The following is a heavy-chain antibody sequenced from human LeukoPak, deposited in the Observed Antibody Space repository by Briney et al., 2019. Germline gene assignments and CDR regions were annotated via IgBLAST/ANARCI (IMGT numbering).Heavy chain of an antibody. D-gene: IGHD3-22*01. J-gene: IGHJ4*02. CDR1: GLTFRSYE. CDR3: ARGYYDSGDYYQAFDS. Sequence: GGSLRLSCAASGLTFRSYEMNWVRQTPGKGLEWISYISSSGDTIYYADSVKGRFTVSRDNGKISLYLQMNSLRVEDSAIYYCARGYYDSGDYYQAFDSWGQGILVTVSS. CDR2: ISSSGDTI. V-gene: IGHV3-48*03.